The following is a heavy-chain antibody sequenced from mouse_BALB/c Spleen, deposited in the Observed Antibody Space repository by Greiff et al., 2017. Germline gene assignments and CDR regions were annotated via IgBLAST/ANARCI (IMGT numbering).Heavy chain of an antibody. Sequence: DVMLVESGGGLVKPGGSLKLSCAASGFTFSSYAMSWVRQSPEKRLEWVAEISSGGSYTYYPDTVTGRFTISRDNAKNTLYLEMSSLRSEDTAMYYCARGGITTATFDYGGQGTTLTVSS. CDR3: ARGGITTATFDY. V-gene: IGHV5-9-4*01. CDR1: GFTFSSYA. CDR2: ISSGGSYT. D-gene: IGHD1-2*01. J-gene: IGHJ2*01.